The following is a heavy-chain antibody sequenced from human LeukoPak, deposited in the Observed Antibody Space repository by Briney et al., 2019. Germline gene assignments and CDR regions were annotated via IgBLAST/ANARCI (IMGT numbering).Heavy chain of an antibody. J-gene: IGHJ4*02. D-gene: IGHD3-3*01. CDR1: GFTFSSYN. CDR2: ISSSSNYI. V-gene: IGHV3-21*01. CDR3: ARGKSAADY. Sequence: TGGSLRLSCAASGFTFSSYNMNWVRQAPGKGLEWVSSISSSSNYIYYADSVKGRFTISRDNAKNSLYLQMNSLRADDTAIYYCARGKSAADYWGQGTLVTVSS.